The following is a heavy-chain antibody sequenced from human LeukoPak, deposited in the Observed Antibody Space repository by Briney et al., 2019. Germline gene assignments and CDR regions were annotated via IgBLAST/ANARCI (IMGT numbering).Heavy chain of an antibody. CDR2: IHKDGQT. J-gene: IGHJ4*02. Sequence: GGSLRLSCAASGFTVSSTYVTSVRQPPGKGMEWVGVIHKDGQTYYSDSGRGRFDISRDNPKNTVFLEMTSLRAEDTAVYYCARHGLLRYVDDWGQGALVSV. D-gene: IGHD3-9*01. CDR1: GFTVSSTY. V-gene: IGHV3-53*01. CDR3: ARHGLLRYVDD.